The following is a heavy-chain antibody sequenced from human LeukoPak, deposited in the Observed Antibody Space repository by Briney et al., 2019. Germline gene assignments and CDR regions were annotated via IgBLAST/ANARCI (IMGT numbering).Heavy chain of an antibody. D-gene: IGHD6-19*01. Sequence: SETLSLTCTVSGGSISSYYWSWIRQPPGKGLEWIGYIYYSGSTNYNPSLRCRVTISVDTSKNQFSLKLSSVTAADTAVYYCARGPPGSGWYLTFDYWGQGTLVTVSS. CDR3: ARGPPGSGWYLTFDY. CDR1: GGSISSYY. J-gene: IGHJ4*02. CDR2: IYYSGST. V-gene: IGHV4-59*01.